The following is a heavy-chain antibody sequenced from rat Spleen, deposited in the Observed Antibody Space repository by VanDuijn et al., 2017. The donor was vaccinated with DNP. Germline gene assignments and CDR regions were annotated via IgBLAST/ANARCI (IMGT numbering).Heavy chain of an antibody. Sequence: EVQLVESGGDLVQPGRSLKLSCAASGFTFSDHNMAWVRQAPKKGLEWVATINYDGSNTYYRDSVKGRFTISRDNAKNTLYLQMDSLRSEDTATYYCTRGLMYTTDPPFAYWGQVTLVTVSS. J-gene: IGHJ3*01. CDR2: INYDGSNT. D-gene: IGHD1-6*01. V-gene: IGHV5-7*01. CDR3: TRGLMYTTDPPFAY. CDR1: GFTFSDHN.